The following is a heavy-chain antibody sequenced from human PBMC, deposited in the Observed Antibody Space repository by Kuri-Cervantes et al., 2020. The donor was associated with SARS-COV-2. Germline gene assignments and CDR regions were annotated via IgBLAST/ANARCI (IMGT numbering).Heavy chain of an antibody. CDR3: ARGKDIVVVPAAIRYYYYYYMDV. D-gene: IGHD2-2*02. Sequence: GESRKISGAASGFTFSSYRMNWVRQAPGKGLEWVSSISSSSSYIYYADSVKGRFTISRDNAKNSLYLQMNSLRAEDTAVYYCARGKDIVVVPAAIRYYYYYYMDVWGKGTTVTVSS. V-gene: IGHV3-21*01. CDR1: GFTFSSYR. J-gene: IGHJ6*03. CDR2: ISSSSSYI.